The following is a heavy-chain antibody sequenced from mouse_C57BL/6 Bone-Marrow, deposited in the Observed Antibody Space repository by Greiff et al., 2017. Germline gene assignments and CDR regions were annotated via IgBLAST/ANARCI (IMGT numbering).Heavy chain of an antibody. D-gene: IGHD1-1*01. CDR2: IYPGSGST. V-gene: IGHV1-55*01. CDR3: AGRVVATPYYAMDY. CDR1: GYTFTSYW. Sequence: QVQLQQPGAELVKPGASVKMSCKASGYTFTSYWITWVKQRPGQGLEWIGDIYPGSGSTNYNEKFKSKATLPVDTSSSTAYMQLSSLTSEDSAVYYCAGRVVATPYYAMDYWGQGTSVTVSS. J-gene: IGHJ4*01.